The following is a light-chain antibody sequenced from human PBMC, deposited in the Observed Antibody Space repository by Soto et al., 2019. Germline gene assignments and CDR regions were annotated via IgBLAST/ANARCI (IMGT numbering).Light chain of an antibody. J-gene: IGLJ1*01. CDR2: NNN. V-gene: IGLV1-44*01. Sequence: QSVLTQPPSASGTRGQRVTISCSGSSSNIGSNSVNWYQQLPGTAPKLLIYNNNQRPSGVPDRFSGSKSGTSASLAISGLQSEDESDYYCAAWDDSLDGPIFGTGTKVTVL. CDR1: SSNIGSNS. CDR3: AAWDDSLDGPI.